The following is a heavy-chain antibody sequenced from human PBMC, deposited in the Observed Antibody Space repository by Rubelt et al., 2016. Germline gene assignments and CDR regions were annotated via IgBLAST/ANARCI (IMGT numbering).Heavy chain of an antibody. V-gene: IGHV4-34*01. CDR2: INHSGST. CDR3: AGGLYSSSSVDY. D-gene: IGHD6-6*01. CDR1: SGSFSGYY. J-gene: IGHJ4*02. Sequence: GAGLLKPSETLSLTCAVYSGSFSGYYWSWIRQPPGKGLEWIGEINHSGSTNYNPSLKSRVTISVDTSKNQFSLKLSSVTAADTAVYYCAGGLYSSSSVDYWGQGTLVTVSS.